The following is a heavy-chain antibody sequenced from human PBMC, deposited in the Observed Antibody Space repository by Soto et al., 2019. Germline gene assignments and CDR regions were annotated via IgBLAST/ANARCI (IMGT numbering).Heavy chain of an antibody. J-gene: IGHJ5*02. CDR3: ARVQWVVVRYGGPNWFDP. V-gene: IGHV1-18*04. D-gene: IGHD2-15*01. CDR1: GYTFTSYG. CDR2: ISAYNGNT. Sequence: QVQLVQSGAEVKKPGASVKVSCKAFGYTFTSYGISWVRQAPGQGLEWMGWISAYNGNTNYAQKLQGRVTMTTDTSTSTAYMELRSLRSDDTAVYYCARVQWVVVRYGGPNWFDPWGQGTLVTVSS.